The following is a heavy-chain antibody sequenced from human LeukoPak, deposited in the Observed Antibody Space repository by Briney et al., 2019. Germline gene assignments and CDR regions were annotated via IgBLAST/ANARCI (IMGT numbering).Heavy chain of an antibody. J-gene: IGHJ3*02. CDR2: IWYDGSNK. D-gene: IGHD4-17*01. V-gene: IGHV3-33*01. Sequence: PGGSLRLSCAASGFTFSSYGMHWVRQAPGKGLEWVAVIWYDGSNKYYVDSVKGRFTISRENAKNSLYLQMNSLRAGDTAVYYCARLRSAAFDIWGQGTMVTVSS. CDR3: ARLRSAAFDI. CDR1: GFTFSSYG.